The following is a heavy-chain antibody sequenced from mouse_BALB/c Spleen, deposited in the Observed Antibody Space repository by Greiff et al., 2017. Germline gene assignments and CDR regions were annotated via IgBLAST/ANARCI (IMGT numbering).Heavy chain of an antibody. J-gene: IGHJ3*01. CDR2: IWAGGST. D-gene: IGHD1-1*01. V-gene: IGHV2-9*02. Sequence: QVQLQQSGPGLVAPSQSLSITCTVSGFSLTSYGVHWVRQPPGKGPEWLGVIWAGGSTNYNSALMSRLSISKDNSKSQVFLKMNSLQTDDTAMYYCARYYYGFAYWGQGTLVTVSA. CDR3: ARYYYGFAY. CDR1: GFSLTSYG.